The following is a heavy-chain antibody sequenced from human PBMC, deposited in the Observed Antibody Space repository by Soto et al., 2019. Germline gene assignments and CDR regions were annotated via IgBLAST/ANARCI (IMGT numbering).Heavy chain of an antibody. CDR2: IKPDGSER. D-gene: IGHD3-22*01. CDR1: GFTFNSYW. J-gene: IGHJ3*02. V-gene: IGHV3-7*04. Sequence: GGSLRLSCAASGFTFNSYWMSWVRQAPGKGLEWVANIKPDGSERWYVDSVKGRFTISRDNAKNSLYLQMNSLRAEDTAVYYCARGDYYDSSGPFSDAFDIWGQGTMVTVSS. CDR3: ARGDYYDSSGPFSDAFDI.